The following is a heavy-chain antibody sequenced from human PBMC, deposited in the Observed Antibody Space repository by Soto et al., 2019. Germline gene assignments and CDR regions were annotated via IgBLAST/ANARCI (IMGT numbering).Heavy chain of an antibody. CDR3: AAGGTRWLHSPVDY. CDR2: FDPEDGET. D-gene: IGHD1-1*01. J-gene: IGHJ4*02. Sequence: QVQLLQSGAEVKKPGASVKVSCKVSGHTLAELSMHWVRQAPGRGLEWMGGFDPEDGETIFAQKFQGRVTMTEDTSTDSTYRELTSRRSEDTAVYYCAAGGTRWLHSPVDYWGQGTLVAISS. V-gene: IGHV1-24*01. CDR1: GHTLAELS.